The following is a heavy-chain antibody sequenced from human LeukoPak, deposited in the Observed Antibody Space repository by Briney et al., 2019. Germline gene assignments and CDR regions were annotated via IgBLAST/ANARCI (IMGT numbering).Heavy chain of an antibody. Sequence: GGSLRLSCAASGFTFSSYGMHWVRQAPGKGLEWVAVIWYDGSNKYYADSVKGQFTISRDNSKNTLYLQMNSLRAEDTAVYYCAKLSYYDSSGYSGYWGQGTLVTVSS. CDR3: AKLSYYDSSGYSGY. J-gene: IGHJ4*02. V-gene: IGHV3-33*06. CDR1: GFTFSSYG. D-gene: IGHD3-22*01. CDR2: IWYDGSNK.